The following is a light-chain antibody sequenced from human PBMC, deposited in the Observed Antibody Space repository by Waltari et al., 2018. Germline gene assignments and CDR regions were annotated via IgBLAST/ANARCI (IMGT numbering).Light chain of an antibody. V-gene: IGLV1-44*01. CDR3: SAWDDSLNAWV. CDR2: NNN. CDR1: SSNIASTY. J-gene: IGLJ3*02. Sequence: QSVLTQAPSASGTPGQRVTISFLGSSSNIASTYVHWYQQLPGTAPKLLIYNNNQRPSGVPDRFSGSKSGTSASLAISGLQSADEADFYCSAWDDSLNAWVFGGGTRLTVL.